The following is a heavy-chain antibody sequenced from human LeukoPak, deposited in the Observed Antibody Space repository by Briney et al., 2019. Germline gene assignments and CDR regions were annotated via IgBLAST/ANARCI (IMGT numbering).Heavy chain of an antibody. V-gene: IGHV1-2*02. Sequence: EASVKVSCKASGYTFTGYYMHWVRQAPGQWLEWMGWINPNSGGTNYAQKFQGRVTMTRDTSISTAYMELSRLRSDDTAVYYCARDKVTTSPFDYWGQGTLVTVSS. CDR3: ARDKVTTSPFDY. J-gene: IGHJ4*02. CDR2: INPNSGGT. D-gene: IGHD4-17*01. CDR1: GYTFTGYY.